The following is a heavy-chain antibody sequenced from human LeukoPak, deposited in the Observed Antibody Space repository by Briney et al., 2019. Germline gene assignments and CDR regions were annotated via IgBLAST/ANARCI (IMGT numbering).Heavy chain of an antibody. V-gene: IGHV4-59*01. CDR3: ARGYYDSSGYYRRWYYFDY. CDR2: IYYSGST. CDR1: GGFISSYY. Sequence: ASETLSLTCTVSGGFISSYYWSWIRQPPGKGLEWIGYIYYSGSTNYNPSLKSRVTISVDTSKNQFSLKLSSVTAADTAVYYCARGYYDSSGYYRRWYYFDYWGQGTLVTVSS. D-gene: IGHD3-22*01. J-gene: IGHJ4*02.